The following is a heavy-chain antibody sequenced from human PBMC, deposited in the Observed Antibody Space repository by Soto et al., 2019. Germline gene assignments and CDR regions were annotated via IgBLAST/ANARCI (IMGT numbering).Heavy chain of an antibody. CDR2: ISAFNGET. CDR3: VRDQQWLLPVPLNFDY. D-gene: IGHD6-19*01. J-gene: IGHJ4*02. V-gene: IGHV1-18*01. CDR1: GFTFSGHG. Sequence: ASVKVSCKASGFTFSGHGFSWVRQAPGRGLEWMGWISAFNGETNYTQKSEGRVAMTTDAATTTAYMELRSLTVDDTAVYYCVRDQQWLLPVPLNFDYWGQGIVVTVSS.